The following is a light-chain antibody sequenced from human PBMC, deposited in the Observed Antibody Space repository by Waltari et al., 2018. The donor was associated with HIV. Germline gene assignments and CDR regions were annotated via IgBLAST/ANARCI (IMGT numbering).Light chain of an antibody. CDR3: QQNNNWPYT. V-gene: IGKV3-15*01. CDR2: GAS. Sequence: EIVMTQSPAILSASPGGTATLSCRATQSISNKLAWYQHKPGQAPRLLLYGASTRATGISARFSGSGSGTEFTLSISGLQSEDFAVYFCQQNNNWPYTFGQGTRLEI. J-gene: IGKJ2*01. CDR1: QSISNK.